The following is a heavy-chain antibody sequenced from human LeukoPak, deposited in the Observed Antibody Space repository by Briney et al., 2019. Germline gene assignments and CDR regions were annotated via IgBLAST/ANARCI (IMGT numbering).Heavy chain of an antibody. J-gene: IGHJ4*02. CDR3: AIQAEGYSYGSY. D-gene: IGHD5-18*01. Sequence: PRASVKVSCKASGGTFNSYPITWVRQAPGQGLEWMGGIIPIFGTANYAQKFQGRVTITTDESTSTAYMELSSLRSEDTAVYYCAIQAEGYSYGSYWGQGTLVTVSS. CDR2: IIPIFGTA. CDR1: GGTFNSYP. V-gene: IGHV1-69*05.